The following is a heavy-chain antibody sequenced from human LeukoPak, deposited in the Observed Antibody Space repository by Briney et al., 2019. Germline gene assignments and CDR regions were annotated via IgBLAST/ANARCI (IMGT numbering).Heavy chain of an antibody. D-gene: IGHD5-18*01. V-gene: IGHV3-30-3*01. CDR3: AKDMGYTFGHAFDY. CDR1: GFAFSDYN. J-gene: IGHJ4*02. Sequence: GGSLRLSCAASGFAFSDYNMHWVRQAPGQGLEWVSLTSNDGSNKYYAVSVKGRFTISRDNTKNTLYLQMNSLRTEDTAVYYCAKDMGYTFGHAFDYWGQGTLVTVSS. CDR2: TSNDGSNK.